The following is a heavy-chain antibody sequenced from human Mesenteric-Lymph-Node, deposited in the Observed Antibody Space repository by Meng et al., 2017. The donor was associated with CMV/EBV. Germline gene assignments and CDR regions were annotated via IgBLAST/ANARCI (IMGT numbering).Heavy chain of an antibody. Sequence: ASVKVSCKASGYTFTSYDINWVRQATGQGLEWMGWMNPNSGNTGYAQKFQGRVTMTRNTSISTAYMELSSLRSEDTAVYYCARGAARPNGKQRRLIDYWDQGTLVTVSS. J-gene: IGHJ4*02. V-gene: IGHV1-8*01. CDR3: ARGAARPNGKQRRLIDY. CDR2: MNPNSGNT. CDR1: GYTFTSYD. D-gene: IGHD6-6*01.